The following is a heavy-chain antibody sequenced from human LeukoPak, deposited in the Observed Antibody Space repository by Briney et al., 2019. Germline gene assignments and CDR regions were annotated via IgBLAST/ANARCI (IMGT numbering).Heavy chain of an antibody. CDR2: INHSGST. D-gene: IGHD3-22*01. CDR3: ARVRDTYYYDSSGQQFDY. J-gene: IGHJ4*02. Sequence: SETLSLTCAVYGGSFSGYYWSWIRQPPGKGLEWIGEINHSGSTNYNPSLESRVTISVDTSKNQFSLKLSSVTAADTAVYYCARVRDTYYYDSSGQQFDYWGQGTLVTVSS. V-gene: IGHV4-34*01. CDR1: GGSFSGYY.